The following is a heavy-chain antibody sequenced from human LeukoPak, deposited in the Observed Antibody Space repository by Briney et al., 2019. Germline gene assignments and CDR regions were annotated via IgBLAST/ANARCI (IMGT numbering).Heavy chain of an antibody. V-gene: IGHV1-69*01. Sequence: GASVKVSCKASGGTFSSYAISWVRQAPGQGLEWMGGIIPIFGTANYAQKFQGRVTITADESTSTAYMELSGLRSEDTAVYYCARAVRGDGYNPHWFDPWGQGTLVTVSS. CDR3: ARAVRGDGYNPHWFDP. CDR1: GGTFSSYA. J-gene: IGHJ5*02. CDR2: IIPIFGTA. D-gene: IGHD5-24*01.